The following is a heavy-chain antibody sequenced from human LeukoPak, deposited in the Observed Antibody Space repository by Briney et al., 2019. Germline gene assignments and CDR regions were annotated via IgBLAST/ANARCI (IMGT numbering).Heavy chain of an antibody. CDR1: GFTFSSSW. J-gene: IGHJ4*02. D-gene: IGHD1-26*01. CDR2: INSDGSTT. Sequence: PGRSLRLSCAASGFTFSSSWMHWVRQAPGKGLVWVSRINSDGSTTTYADSVKGRFTISRDNAKNTLYLQMNSLRADDTAVYYCARAVGGSSDYWGQGTLVTVSS. CDR3: ARAVGGSSDY. V-gene: IGHV3-74*01.